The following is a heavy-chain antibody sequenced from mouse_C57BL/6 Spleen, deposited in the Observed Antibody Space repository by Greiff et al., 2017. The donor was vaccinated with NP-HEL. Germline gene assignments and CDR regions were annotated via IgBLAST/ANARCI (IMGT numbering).Heavy chain of an antibody. CDR1: GYTFTSYW. D-gene: IGHD1-1*01. J-gene: IGHJ1*03. Sequence: QVQLQQPGTELVKPGASVKLSCKASGYTFTSYWMHWVKQRPGQGLEWIGNINPSNGGTNYNELFKSKATLTVDKSSSTAYMQLSSLTSEDSAVYYCARWDYGSSYWYFDVWGTGTTVTVSS. CDR3: ARWDYGSSYWYFDV. CDR2: INPSNGGT. V-gene: IGHV1-53*01.